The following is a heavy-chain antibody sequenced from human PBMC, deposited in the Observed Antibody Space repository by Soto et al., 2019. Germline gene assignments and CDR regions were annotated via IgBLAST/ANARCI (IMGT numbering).Heavy chain of an antibody. Sequence: QMQLVQSGPEVKKPGTSVKVSCKASGFTFTSSAMQWVRQARGQRLEWIGWIVVGSGNTNYAQKFQERVTITRDMSTSTAYMELSSLRSEDTAVYYCAADFIYDILTGRDYYYYGMDVWGQGTTVTVSS. V-gene: IGHV1-58*02. D-gene: IGHD3-9*01. CDR3: AADFIYDILTGRDYYYYGMDV. CDR2: IVVGSGNT. CDR1: GFTFTSSA. J-gene: IGHJ6*02.